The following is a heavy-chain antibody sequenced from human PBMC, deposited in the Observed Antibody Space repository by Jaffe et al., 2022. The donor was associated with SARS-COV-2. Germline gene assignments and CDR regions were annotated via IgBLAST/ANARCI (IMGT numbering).Heavy chain of an antibody. CDR1: GFTFSSFA. V-gene: IGHV3-23*01. CDR3: AKYPTVTTGLSDY. Sequence: EVQLLESGGGLVQPGGSLRLSCAASGFTFSSFAMTWVRQAPGKGLEWVSAINAGGGITYYADSVRGRFTISRDNSKNTLYLQMNSLRAEDTAVYYCAKYPTVTTGLSDYWGQGTLVTVSS. J-gene: IGHJ4*02. CDR2: INAGGGIT. D-gene: IGHD4-17*01.